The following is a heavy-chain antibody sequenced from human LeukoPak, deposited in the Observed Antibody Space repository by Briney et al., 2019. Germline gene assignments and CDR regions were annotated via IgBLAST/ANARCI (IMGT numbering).Heavy chain of an antibody. Sequence: ASVKVSCKASGYTFTGYYMHWVRQAPGQGLEWMGWINPNSGGTNYAQKFQGRVTMTRDTSISTAYMELSRLRSDDTAVYYCARTDQLLLYYFDYWGQGTLVTVSS. CDR3: ARTDQLLLYYFDY. J-gene: IGHJ4*02. D-gene: IGHD2-15*01. CDR2: INPNSGGT. CDR1: GYTFTGYY. V-gene: IGHV1-2*02.